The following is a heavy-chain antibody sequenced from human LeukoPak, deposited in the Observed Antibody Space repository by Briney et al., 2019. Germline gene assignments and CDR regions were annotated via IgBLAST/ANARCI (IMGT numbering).Heavy chain of an antibody. CDR3: ARALAEYCSSTSCYPDAFDI. CDR1: GFTVSSNY. D-gene: IGHD2-2*01. J-gene: IGHJ3*02. Sequence: QSGGSLRLSSAASGFTVSSNYMTWVRQAPGKGLEWVSIFYSGGSTYYADSVKGRFTISRDNSKNTLYLQMNSLRAEDTAVYYCARALAEYCSSTSCYPDAFDIWGQGTMVTVSS. CDR2: FYSGGST. V-gene: IGHV3-66*01.